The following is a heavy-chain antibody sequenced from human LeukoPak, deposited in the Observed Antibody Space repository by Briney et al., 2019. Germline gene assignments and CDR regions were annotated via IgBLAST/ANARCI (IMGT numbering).Heavy chain of an antibody. CDR2: IYTSGST. Sequence: KTSETLSLTCTVSGGSISSSSYYWGWIRQPPGKGLEWIGRIYTSGSTNYNPSLKSRVTMSVDTSKNQFSLKLSSVTAADTAVYYCARDGVTGTYYFDYWGQGTLVTVSS. D-gene: IGHD1-20*01. J-gene: IGHJ4*02. CDR1: GGSISSSSYY. CDR3: ARDGVTGTYYFDY. V-gene: IGHV4-39*07.